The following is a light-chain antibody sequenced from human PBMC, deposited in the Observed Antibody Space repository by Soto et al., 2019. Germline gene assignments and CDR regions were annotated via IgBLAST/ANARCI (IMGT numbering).Light chain of an antibody. CDR3: QQYGSSPLT. Sequence: EIVLTQSPGTLSLSPGERATLSCRASESASDNYLAWYQQRSGQAPRLVIYGASSRASAVPDRFSGSGSGADFTLTISRLEPEDFAVYYCQQYGSSPLTFGGGTKVDIK. CDR2: GAS. CDR1: ESASDNY. J-gene: IGKJ4*01. V-gene: IGKV3-20*01.